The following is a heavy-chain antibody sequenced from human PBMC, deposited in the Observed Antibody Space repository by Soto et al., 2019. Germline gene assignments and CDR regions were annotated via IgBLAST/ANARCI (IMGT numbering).Heavy chain of an antibody. CDR2: IIPIFGTA. J-gene: IGHJ4*02. CDR3: AREDYYDSSGYYYS. D-gene: IGHD3-22*01. Sequence: SVKVSCKASGGTFSSYAISWVRQAPGQGLEWVGGIIPIFGTANYAQKFQGRVTITADESTSTAYMELSSLRSEDTAVYYCAREDYYDSSGYYYSWGQGTLVTVSS. V-gene: IGHV1-69*13. CDR1: GGTFSSYA.